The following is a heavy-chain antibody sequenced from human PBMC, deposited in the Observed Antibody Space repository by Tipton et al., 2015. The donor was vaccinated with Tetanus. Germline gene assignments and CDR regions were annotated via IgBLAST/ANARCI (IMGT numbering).Heavy chain of an antibody. CDR2: ISDSGGTT. D-gene: IGHD1-26*01. CDR3: AKGDGSYPFDY. J-gene: IGHJ4*02. V-gene: IGHV3-23*01. Sequence: GSLRLSCAASGFTFSSYAMSWVRQAPGKGLEWVSSISDSGGTTYYAGSAKGRFTLSRDNSKNTLYLQMNSLRAEDTAVYYCAKGDGSYPFDYWGQGTLVTVSS. CDR1: GFTFSSYA.